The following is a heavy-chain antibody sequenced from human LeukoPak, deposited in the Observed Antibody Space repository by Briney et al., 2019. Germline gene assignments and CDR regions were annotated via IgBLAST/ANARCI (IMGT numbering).Heavy chain of an antibody. CDR3: AREPGYSYGFDAFDI. V-gene: IGHV3-11*04. CDR2: ISSSGSTI. CDR1: GFTFSDYY. J-gene: IGHJ3*02. Sequence: PGGSLRLSCAASGFTFSDYYMSWIRQAPGEGLEWVSYISSSGSTIYYADSVKGRFTISRDNAKNSLYLQMSSLRAEDTAVYYCAREPGYSYGFDAFDIWGQGTMVTVSS. D-gene: IGHD5-18*01.